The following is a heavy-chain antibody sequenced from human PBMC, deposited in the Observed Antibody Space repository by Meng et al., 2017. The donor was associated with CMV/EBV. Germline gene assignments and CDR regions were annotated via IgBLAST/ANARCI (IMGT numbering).Heavy chain of an antibody. CDR3: ARLYIPPGVITGLPGWFDP. J-gene: IGHJ5*02. CDR1: GYTFTSYG. CDR2: ISAYNGNT. Sequence: ASVKVSCKASGYTFTSYGISWVRQAPGQGLEWMGWISAYNGNTNYAQKLQGRVTMTTDTSTSTAYMELRSLRSDDTAVYYCARLYIPPGVITGLPGWFDPWGQGTLVTVSS. D-gene: IGHD1-20*01. V-gene: IGHV1-18*01.